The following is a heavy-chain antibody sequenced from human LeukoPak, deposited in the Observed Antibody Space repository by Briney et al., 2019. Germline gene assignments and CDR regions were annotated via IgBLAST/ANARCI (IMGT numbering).Heavy chain of an antibody. CDR3: ARGPYDGTFYFDS. J-gene: IGHJ4*02. CDR1: GGTFVSYG. D-gene: IGHD3-16*01. CDR2: TIPIRGMT. Sequence: SVKVSCKISGGTFVSYGISWVRQAPGQGLEWMGRTIPIRGMTNYAQKFQGRVTITADTSTSTAYMELSSLTSEDTAVYFCARGPYDGTFYFDSWGQGTLVIVSS. V-gene: IGHV1-69*04.